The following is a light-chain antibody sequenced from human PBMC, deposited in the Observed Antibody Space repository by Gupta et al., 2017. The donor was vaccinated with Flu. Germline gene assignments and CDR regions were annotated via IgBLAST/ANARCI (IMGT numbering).Light chain of an antibody. CDR2: VTS. V-gene: IGKV1-39*01. J-gene: IGKJ5*01. Sequence: VGVRVTITCRASERISTYLNWYQQKPGQTPKLLVYVTSILRVGVPSSFSGSGSGTDFTLTILNLQPEDSSTYYCQHSDSGLTFGQGTRLEIK. CDR3: QHSDSGLT. CDR1: ERISTY.